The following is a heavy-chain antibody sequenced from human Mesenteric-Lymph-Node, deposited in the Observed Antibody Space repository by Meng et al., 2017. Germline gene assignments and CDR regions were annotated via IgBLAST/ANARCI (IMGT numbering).Heavy chain of an antibody. CDR3: ARDRLNLFDY. CDR2: IIPIFGTA. D-gene: IGHD1-14*01. Sequence: QRVQAGAVVKTPRASVKVACKASGGTFSSYASRWARQAPGQGLEWMGGIIPIFGTANYEQKFQGRVTITADESTSTAYMELSSLRSEDTAVYYCARDRLNLFDYWGQGTLVTVSS. J-gene: IGHJ4*02. CDR1: GGTFSSYA. V-gene: IGHV1-69*01.